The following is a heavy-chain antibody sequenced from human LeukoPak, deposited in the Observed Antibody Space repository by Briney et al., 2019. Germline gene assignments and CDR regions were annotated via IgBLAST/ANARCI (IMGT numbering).Heavy chain of an antibody. CDR1: GFTFSSHA. V-gene: IGHV3-23*01. D-gene: IGHD4-17*01. CDR3: AKAAYGGYVNWFDP. CDR2: IGGIGAST. J-gene: IGHJ5*02. Sequence: PGGSLRLSCAASGFTFSSHAMNWVRQAPGKGLEWVSSIGGIGASTYYADSVKGRFTISRDNSKNTLYLQMNSLRAEGTALYYCAKAAYGGYVNWFDPWGQGILVIVSS.